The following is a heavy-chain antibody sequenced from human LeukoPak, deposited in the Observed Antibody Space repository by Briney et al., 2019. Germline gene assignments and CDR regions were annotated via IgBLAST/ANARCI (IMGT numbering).Heavy chain of an antibody. CDR1: GFTSDDYA. Sequence: PGSSLRLSCAASGFTSDDYAMHWVRQAPGKGLEWVSGISWNSGSIGYADSVKGRFTISRDNAKNSLYLQMNSLRAEDTALYYCAKDATHYYDSSGYYYGDDFFDYWGQGTLVTVSS. J-gene: IGHJ4*02. D-gene: IGHD3-22*01. CDR2: ISWNSGSI. CDR3: AKDATHYYDSSGYYYGDDFFDY. V-gene: IGHV3-9*02.